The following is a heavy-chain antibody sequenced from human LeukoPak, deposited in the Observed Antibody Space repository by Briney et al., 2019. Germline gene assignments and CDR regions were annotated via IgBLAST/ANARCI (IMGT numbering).Heavy chain of an antibody. CDR1: GFTFSNYS. J-gene: IGHJ4*02. V-gene: IGHV3-48*04. CDR2: ITDSGSTI. CDR3: AREPSTAAAGNGINY. Sequence: PGGSLRLSCAASGFTFSNYSMNWVRQAPGKGLEWVSYITDSGSTIYYADSVKGRFTISRDNAKNSLFLQMNSLRAEDTAVYYCAREPSTAAAGNGINYWGQGTLVTVSS. D-gene: IGHD6-13*01.